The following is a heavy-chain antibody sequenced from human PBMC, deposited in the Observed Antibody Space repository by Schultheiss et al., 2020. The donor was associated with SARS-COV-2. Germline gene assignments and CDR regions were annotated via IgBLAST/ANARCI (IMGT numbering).Heavy chain of an antibody. D-gene: IGHD6-19*01. CDR1: GGSISRSGYY. CDR3: SRVPPMAVADLYYYGMDV. CDR2: IYHGGAT. V-gene: IGHV4-39*07. Sequence: SETLSLTCTVSGGSISRSGYYWGWIRQSPGKGLEWIGLIYHGGATTYNPSLKSRVTISVDKSNNQFSLDLYSVTAADTAVYFCSRVPPMAVADLYYYGMDVWGQGASVTVSS. J-gene: IGHJ6*02.